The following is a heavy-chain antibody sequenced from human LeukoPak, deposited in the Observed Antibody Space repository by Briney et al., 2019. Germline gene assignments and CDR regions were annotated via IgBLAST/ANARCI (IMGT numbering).Heavy chain of an antibody. CDR1: GYSSTSYW. CDR3: ARHDSSGYYGFGNAFDI. Sequence: GESLKISCKGSGYSSTSYWIGWVRQMPGKGLEWMGIIYPGDSDTRYSPSFQGQVTISADKSISTAYLQWSSLKASDTAMYYCARHDSSGYYGFGNAFDIWGQGTMVTVSS. D-gene: IGHD3-22*01. CDR2: IYPGDSDT. V-gene: IGHV5-51*01. J-gene: IGHJ3*02.